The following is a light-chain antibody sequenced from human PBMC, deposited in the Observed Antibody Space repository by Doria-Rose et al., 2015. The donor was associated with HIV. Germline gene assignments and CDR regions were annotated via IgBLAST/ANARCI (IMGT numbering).Light chain of an antibody. V-gene: IGKV3-20*01. Sequence: TQSPGTQSLSPGERATLSCRASQSFSSTYLAWYQQKPGQAPSLLIYDGSTRATGIPDRFSASGSGTDFTLTINRLEPEDFALYYCHQYGTSWMFGQGTKVEI. CDR1: QSFSSTY. CDR3: HQYGTSWM. J-gene: IGKJ1*01. CDR2: DGS.